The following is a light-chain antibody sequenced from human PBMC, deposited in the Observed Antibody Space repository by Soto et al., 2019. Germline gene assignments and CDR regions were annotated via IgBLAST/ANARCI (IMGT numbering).Light chain of an antibody. Sequence: DIQMTQSPSTLSASVGDRVTTTCRATQSISSWLAWYQQKPGKAPKLLIYKASTLESGVPSRFSGSGSGTEFTLTISSLQPDDFATYYCQQYDNGWTFGQGTKVEIK. V-gene: IGKV1-5*03. CDR1: QSISSW. CDR3: QQYDNGWT. CDR2: KAS. J-gene: IGKJ1*01.